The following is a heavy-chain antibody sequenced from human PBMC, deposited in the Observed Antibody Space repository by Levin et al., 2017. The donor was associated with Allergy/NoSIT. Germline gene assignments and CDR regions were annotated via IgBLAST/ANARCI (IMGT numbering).Heavy chain of an antibody. V-gene: IGHV3-49*03. J-gene: IGHJ4*02. CDR2: IRSKAYGGTT. D-gene: IGHD2/OR15-2a*01. CDR3: TRDSRYGNSRFDY. CDR1: GFTFGDYA. Sequence: TGGSLRLSCTASGFTFGDYAMSWFRQAPGKGLEWVGFIRSKAYGGTTEYAASVKGRFTISRDDSKSIAYLQMNSLKTEDTAVYYCTRDSRYGNSRFDYWGQGTLVTVSS.